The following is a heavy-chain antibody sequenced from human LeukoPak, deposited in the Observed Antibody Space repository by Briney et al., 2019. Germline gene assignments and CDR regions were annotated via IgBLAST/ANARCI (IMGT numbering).Heavy chain of an antibody. CDR1: GGSISSYY. CDR3: ARTARDDLKTIFGVVTFNYFDY. Sequence: SETLSLTCTVSGGSISSYYWSWIRQPAGKGLEWIGRIYTSGSTNYNPSLKSRVTMSVDTSKNQFSLKLSSVTAADTAVYYCARTARDDLKTIFGVVTFNYFDYWGQGTLVTVSS. D-gene: IGHD3-3*01. J-gene: IGHJ4*02. V-gene: IGHV4-4*07. CDR2: IYTSGST.